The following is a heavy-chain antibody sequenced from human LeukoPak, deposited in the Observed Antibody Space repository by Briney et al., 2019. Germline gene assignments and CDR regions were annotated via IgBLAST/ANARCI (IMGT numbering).Heavy chain of an antibody. Sequence: GGSLRLSCAASGFTFSNYWMNWVRQAPGKGLEWVANIKQGGGETYNVDSVKGRFSISRDNAKNSLYLQMNSLRAEDTAVYYCARGADGAFDYWGQGIVSPSPQ. CDR3: ARGADGAFDY. J-gene: IGHJ4*02. CDR1: GFTFSNYW. V-gene: IGHV3-7*01. D-gene: IGHD5-24*01. CDR2: IKQGGGET.